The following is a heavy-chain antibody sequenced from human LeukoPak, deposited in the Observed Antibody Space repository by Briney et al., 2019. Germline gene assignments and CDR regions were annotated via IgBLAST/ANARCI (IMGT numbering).Heavy chain of an antibody. CDR1: GGSFSGYY. D-gene: IGHD6-19*01. V-gene: IGHV4-34*01. CDR3: ARVAVAGSL. Sequence: SETLSLTCAVYGGSFSGYYWSWIRQPPGKGLEWIGEINHSRSTNYNPSLKSRVTISVDTSKNQFSLKLSSVTAADTAVYYCARVAVAGSLWGQGTLVTVSS. J-gene: IGHJ4*02. CDR2: INHSRST.